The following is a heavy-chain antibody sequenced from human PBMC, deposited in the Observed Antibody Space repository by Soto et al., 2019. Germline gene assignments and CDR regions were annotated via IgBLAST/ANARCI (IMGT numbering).Heavy chain of an antibody. CDR2: ISGSSNTM. J-gene: IGHJ6*02. D-gene: IGHD3-3*01. V-gene: IGHV3-48*02. Sequence: GSLRLSCAASGFTFSSYDMDWVRQAPGKGLEWLSRISGSSNTMYYADSVKGRFTISRDNAKNALFLKMNSLRDEDTVVYYCATINYEFIGHYAMGLWGQGTTVTVSS. CDR1: GFTFSSYD. CDR3: ATINYEFIGHYAMGL.